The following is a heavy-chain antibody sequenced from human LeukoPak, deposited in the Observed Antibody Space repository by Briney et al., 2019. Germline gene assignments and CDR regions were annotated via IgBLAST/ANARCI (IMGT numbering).Heavy chain of an antibody. CDR3: ARYNLDRRYNWFDP. D-gene: IGHD1-1*01. Sequence: GASVKVSCKASGYTFTSYDISWVRQATGQGLEWMGWMNPNSGNTGYAQKFQGRVTMTRNTSISTAYMELSSLRSEDTAVYYCARYNLDRRYNWFDPWGQGTLVTVSS. CDR1: GYTFTSYD. V-gene: IGHV1-8*01. CDR2: MNPNSGNT. J-gene: IGHJ5*02.